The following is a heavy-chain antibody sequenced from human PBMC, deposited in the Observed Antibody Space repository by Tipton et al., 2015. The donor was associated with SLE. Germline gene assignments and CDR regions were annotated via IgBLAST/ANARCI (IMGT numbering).Heavy chain of an antibody. CDR3: ARAVNWGLFDY. V-gene: IGHV4-59*01. J-gene: IGHJ4*02. Sequence: TLSLTCTVSGGSISSYYWSWIRQPPGKGLEWIGYIYYSGSTNYNPSLKSRVTISVDTSKNQFSLKLSSVTAADTAVYYCARAVNWGLFDYWGQGTPVTVSS. CDR1: GGSISSYY. CDR2: IYYSGST. D-gene: IGHD7-27*01.